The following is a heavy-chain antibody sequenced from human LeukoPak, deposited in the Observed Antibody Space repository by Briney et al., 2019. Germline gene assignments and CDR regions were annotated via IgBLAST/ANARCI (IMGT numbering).Heavy chain of an antibody. CDR2: IYYTGST. J-gene: IGHJ2*01. CDR3: ARDYGDIPPDWYYDL. Sequence: SETLSLTCTVSGGSISNYHWSWMRQPPGKGLEWIGYIYYTGSTTYNPSLKSRVTISVDTSKNQFSLKLRSVTAADTAVYYCARDYGDIPPDWYYDLWGRGTLVTVSS. V-gene: IGHV4-59*01. CDR1: GGSISNYH. D-gene: IGHD4-17*01.